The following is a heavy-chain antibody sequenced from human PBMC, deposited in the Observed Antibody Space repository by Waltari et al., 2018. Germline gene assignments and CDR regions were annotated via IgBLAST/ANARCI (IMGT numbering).Heavy chain of an antibody. D-gene: IGHD3-10*01. CDR2: IKQDGSEK. V-gene: IGHV3-7*01. Sequence: EVQLVESGGGLVQPGGSLRLSCAASGFTFSSYWMSWVRQAPGKGLEWVANIKQDGSEKYYVDAVKGRFTISRDNAKNSLYLQMNSLRAEDTAVYYCARDGVLYGSGPLADYYYYYMDVWGKGTTVTVSS. CDR3: ARDGVLYGSGPLADYYYYYMDV. CDR1: GFTFSSYW. J-gene: IGHJ6*03.